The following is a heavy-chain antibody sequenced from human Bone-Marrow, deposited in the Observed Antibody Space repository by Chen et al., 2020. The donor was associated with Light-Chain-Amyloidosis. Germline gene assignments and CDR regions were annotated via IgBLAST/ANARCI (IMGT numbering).Heavy chain of an antibody. CDR3: AKDGKEWLPDA. V-gene: IGHV3-23*01. D-gene: IGHD3-3*01. J-gene: IGHJ5*02. CDR1: GFSFSNYA. Sequence: EVQLLESGGGLVQPGGSLRLPCAASGFSFSNYAMSWVRQAPGKGLEWVSAISPSGGRTYYADSVKGRLTISRDNSENTLYLQMNSLRVEDTAVYYCAKDGKEWLPDAWGQGTLVTVSS. CDR2: ISPSGGRT.